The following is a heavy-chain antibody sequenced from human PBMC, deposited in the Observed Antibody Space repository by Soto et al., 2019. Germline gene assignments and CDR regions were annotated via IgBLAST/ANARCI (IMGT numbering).Heavy chain of an antibody. CDR3: ARGATGRYYYYYMDV. D-gene: IGHD3-10*01. CDR1: GGSFRGYY. V-gene: IGHV4-34*01. J-gene: IGHJ6*03. Sequence: SETLSLTCAVYGGSFRGYYWSWIRQPPGKGLEWIGEINHSGSTNYSPSLKSRVTISVDTSKNQFSLKPISVTAADTAVYYCARGATGRYYYYYMDVWGKGTTVTVSS. CDR2: INHSGST.